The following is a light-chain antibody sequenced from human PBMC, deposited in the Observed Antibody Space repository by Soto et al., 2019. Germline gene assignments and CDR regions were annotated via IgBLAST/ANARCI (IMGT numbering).Light chain of an antibody. CDR1: SSDVGGYNY. Sequence: QSALTQPRSVSGSPGQSVTISCTGTSSDVGGYNYVSWYQHHTGKAPKLMIYDVDKRPSGVPGRFSGSKSGNTASLTISGLQAEDEADYYCCSNEGSYHFVFGTGTKVTVL. V-gene: IGLV2-11*01. CDR2: DVD. CDR3: CSNEGSYHFV. J-gene: IGLJ1*01.